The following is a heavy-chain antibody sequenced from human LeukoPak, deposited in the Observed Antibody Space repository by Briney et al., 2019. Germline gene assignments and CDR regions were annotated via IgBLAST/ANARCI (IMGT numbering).Heavy chain of an antibody. D-gene: IGHD3-22*01. Sequence: GGSLRLSRAASGFTFSSYAMHWVRQAPGKGLEWVAVISYDGSNKYYADSVKGRFTISRDNSKNMLYLQMNSLRAEDTAVYYCARDFHYYDSSGAFDYWGQGTLVTVSS. V-gene: IGHV3-30-3*01. CDR1: GFTFSSYA. CDR3: ARDFHYYDSSGAFDY. J-gene: IGHJ4*02. CDR2: ISYDGSNK.